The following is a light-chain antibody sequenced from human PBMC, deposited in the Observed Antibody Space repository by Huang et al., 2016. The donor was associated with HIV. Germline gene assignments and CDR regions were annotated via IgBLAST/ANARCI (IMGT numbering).Light chain of an antibody. CDR3: QQRTNWPRT. J-gene: IGKJ1*01. V-gene: IGKV3-11*01. Sequence: EIVLTQSPATRSLSPGERATLSCRASQSVRGYLAWYQQKPGQAPRLLIYDTSNRATGIPARFSGSGSGTDFTLTISNLEPEDFAVYYCQQRTNWPRTFGQGTKVEIK. CDR1: QSVRGY. CDR2: DTS.